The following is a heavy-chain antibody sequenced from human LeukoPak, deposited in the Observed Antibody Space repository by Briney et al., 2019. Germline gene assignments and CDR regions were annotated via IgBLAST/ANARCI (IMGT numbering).Heavy chain of an antibody. Sequence: GESLEISCKGSGYSFTSYWITWVRQMPGKGLEWMGRIDPSDSYINYGPSFQGHVTISADKSISTAYLEWSSLKASDTAMYYCASLYDYDSSGRSFDYWGQGTLVTVSS. CDR2: IDPSDSYI. V-gene: IGHV5-10-1*01. CDR1: GYSFTSYW. J-gene: IGHJ4*02. CDR3: ASLYDYDSSGRSFDY. D-gene: IGHD3-22*01.